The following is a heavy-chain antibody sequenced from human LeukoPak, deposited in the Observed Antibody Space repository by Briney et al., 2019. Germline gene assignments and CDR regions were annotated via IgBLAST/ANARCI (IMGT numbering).Heavy chain of an antibody. V-gene: IGHV5-51*01. D-gene: IGHD3-3*01. CDR3: ARQKAYDRYFDL. CDR1: GYDFASYW. Sequence: GESLKISCKGSGYDFASYWIGWVRQMPGKGLEWMGIFYPGDSDTRYSPSFQGQVTMSADKSISTAYLQWSSLKASDTAMYYCARQKAYDRYFDLWGRGTLVTVSS. CDR2: FYPGDSDT. J-gene: IGHJ2*01.